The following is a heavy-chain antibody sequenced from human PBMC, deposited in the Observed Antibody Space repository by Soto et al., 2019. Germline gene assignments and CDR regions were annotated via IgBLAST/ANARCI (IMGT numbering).Heavy chain of an antibody. CDR3: ARNRAYYYGSGSYNFDY. CDR2: INHSGST. CDR1: GGSFSGYY. D-gene: IGHD3-10*01. V-gene: IGHV4-34*01. Sequence: TSETLSLTCAVYGGSFSGYYWSWIRQPPGKGLEWIGEINHSGSTNYNPSLKSRVTISVDTSKNQFSLKLSSVTAADTAVYYCARNRAYYYGSGSYNFDYWGQGTLVTVSS. J-gene: IGHJ4*02.